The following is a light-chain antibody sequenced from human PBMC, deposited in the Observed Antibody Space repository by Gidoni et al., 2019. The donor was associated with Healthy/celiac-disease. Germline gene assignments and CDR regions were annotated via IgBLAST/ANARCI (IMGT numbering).Light chain of an antibody. V-gene: IGKV3-20*01. Sequence: EIVLTQSPGTLSLSPGERSNLSCRASQSVSSSYLDWYQQKPGQAPRLLIYGASSRATGIPDRFSGSGSGTDFTLTISRLEPEDFAVYYCQQYGSSPLTFGGGTKVEIK. CDR3: QQYGSSPLT. J-gene: IGKJ4*01. CDR2: GAS. CDR1: QSVSSSY.